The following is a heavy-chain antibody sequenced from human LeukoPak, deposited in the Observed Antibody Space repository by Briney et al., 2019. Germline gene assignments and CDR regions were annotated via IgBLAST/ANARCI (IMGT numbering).Heavy chain of an antibody. J-gene: IGHJ6*02. D-gene: IGHD2-2*01. V-gene: IGHV4-4*07. CDR2: IYTSGST. CDR1: GGSFSSYY. Sequence: SSETLSLTCAVYGGSFSSYYWSWIRQPAGKGLEWIGRIYTSGSTNYNPSLKSRVTMSVDTSKNQFSLKLSSVTAADTAVYYCARDIVVVPAAMSGMDVWGQGTTVTVSS. CDR3: ARDIVVVPAAMSGMDV.